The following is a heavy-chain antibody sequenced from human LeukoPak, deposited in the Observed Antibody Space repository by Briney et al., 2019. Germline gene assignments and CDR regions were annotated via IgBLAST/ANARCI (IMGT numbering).Heavy chain of an antibody. CDR3: ARDLNQYSDGSGN. D-gene: IGHD4-11*01. Sequence: ASVKVSCKSSGYTFTDYYMRWVRQAPGQGLEWMGWINPKSGGTNYAQKFQGRVTMTRDTSITTAYMELSRLRSDDTAVYYCARDLNQYSDGSGNWGQGTLVTVSS. J-gene: IGHJ4*02. V-gene: IGHV1-2*02. CDR1: GYTFTDYY. CDR2: INPKSGGT.